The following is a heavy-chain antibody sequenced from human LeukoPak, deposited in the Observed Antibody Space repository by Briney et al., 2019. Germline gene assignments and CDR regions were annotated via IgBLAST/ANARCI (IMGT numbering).Heavy chain of an antibody. D-gene: IGHD2-2*01. CDR2: MNPNSGNT. CDR1: GYTFTAYD. CDR3: ARSDAVGVPANSLGDS. V-gene: IGHV1-8*02. J-gene: IGHJ4*02. Sequence: PRASVKVSCKASGYTFTAYDINWVRQASGQGLEWMGWMNPNSGNTGYAQKLQGRVTMTTDTSTSTAYMDLRNLRSDDTAVYYCARSDAVGVPANSLGDSWGQGTLVTVSS.